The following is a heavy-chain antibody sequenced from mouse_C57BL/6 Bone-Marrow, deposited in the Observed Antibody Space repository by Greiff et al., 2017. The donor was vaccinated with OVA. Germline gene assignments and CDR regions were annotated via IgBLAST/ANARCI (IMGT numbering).Heavy chain of an antibody. J-gene: IGHJ2*01. V-gene: IGHV5-6*01. Sequence: EVKLVESGGDLVKPGGSLKLSCAASGFTFSSYGMSWVRQTPDKRLEWVATISSGGSYTYYTDSVKGRFTISRDNAKNTLYLQMSSLKSEYTAMYYCARPSPYDGYYDYFDYWGQGTTLTVSS. CDR1: GFTFSSYG. CDR3: ARPSPYDGYYDYFDY. D-gene: IGHD2-3*01. CDR2: ISSGGSYT.